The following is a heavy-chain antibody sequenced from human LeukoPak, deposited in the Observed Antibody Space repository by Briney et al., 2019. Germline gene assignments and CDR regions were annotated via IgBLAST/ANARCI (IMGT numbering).Heavy chain of an antibody. V-gene: IGHV3-23*01. CDR1: GFTFSSYA. J-gene: IGHJ5*02. D-gene: IGHD3-10*01. CDR2: ISGSGGST. CDR3: AKDPSYLWFGELSAWFDP. Sequence: PGGSLRLSCAASGFTFSSYAMSWVRQAPGKGLEWVSAISGSGGSTYYADSVKGRFTISRDNSKNTLYLQMNSLGAEDTAVYYCAKDPSYLWFGELSAWFDPWGQGTLVTVSS.